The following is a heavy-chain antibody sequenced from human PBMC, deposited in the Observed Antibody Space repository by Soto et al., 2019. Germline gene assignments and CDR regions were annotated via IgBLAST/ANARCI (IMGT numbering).Heavy chain of an antibody. J-gene: IGHJ4*02. V-gene: IGHV4-59*01. CDR2: VHYGGTT. D-gene: IGHD6-6*01. Sequence: PSETLSLTCSVTGVSISTYYWSWIRQSPGKAPEWIGCVHYGGTTNYNPSLESRVTISVDTSKNHFSLKLSSVTAADTAVYYCAREHSSSLDYWGQGTLVTVSS. CDR3: AREHSSSLDY. CDR1: GVSISTYY.